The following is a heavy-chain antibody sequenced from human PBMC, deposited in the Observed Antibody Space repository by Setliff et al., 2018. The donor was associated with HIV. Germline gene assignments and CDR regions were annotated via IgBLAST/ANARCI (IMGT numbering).Heavy chain of an antibody. V-gene: IGHV1-2*02. CDR1: GYSFTGYY. CDR2: INSNSGGT. CDR3: ARVNTLLYYYGTSGHSGVFDI. Sequence: ASVKVSCKASGYSFTGYYMNWMRQAPGQGLEWMGWINSNSGGTNYAQKFQGRVTVTRDTSISTAYMVLSRLRSDDTAVYYCARVNTLLYYYGTSGHSGVFDIWGQGTVVT. J-gene: IGHJ3*02. D-gene: IGHD3-22*01.